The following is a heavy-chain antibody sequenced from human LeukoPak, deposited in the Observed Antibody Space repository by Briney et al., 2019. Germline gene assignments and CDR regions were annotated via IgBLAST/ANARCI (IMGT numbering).Heavy chain of an antibody. CDR1: GYTFTSYY. D-gene: IGHD1-26*01. J-gene: IGHJ4*02. Sequence: GASVKVSCKASGYTFTSYYMHWVRQAPGQGLEWMGIINPSGGSTSYAQKFQGRVTMTRGTSTSTVYMELSSLRSEDTAVYYCARDGVGSYSGSYIDYWGQGTLVTVSS. V-gene: IGHV1-46*01. CDR3: ARDGVGSYSGSYIDY. CDR2: INPSGGST.